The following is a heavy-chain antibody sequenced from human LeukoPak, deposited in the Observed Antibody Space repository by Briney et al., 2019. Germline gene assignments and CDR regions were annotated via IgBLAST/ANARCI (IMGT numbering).Heavy chain of an antibody. J-gene: IGHJ4*02. V-gene: IGHV3-11*04. CDR3: ARGGYSDYLNC. CDR2: IGSSGTTI. CDR1: GFTFSDYQ. D-gene: IGHD1-1*01. Sequence: GGSLRLSCAASGFTFSDYQMSWIRQAPGKGLEWVSYIGSSGTTIYYADSVKGRSTISRDNAKNSLYLQMNSLRAEDTAVYYCARGGYSDYLNCWGQGTLVTVSS.